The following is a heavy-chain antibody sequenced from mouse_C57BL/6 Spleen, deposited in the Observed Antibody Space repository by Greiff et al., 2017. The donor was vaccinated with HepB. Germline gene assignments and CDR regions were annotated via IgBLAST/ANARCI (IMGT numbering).Heavy chain of an antibody. CDR2: ISGGGGNT. Sequence: DVQLQESGGGLVKPGGSLKLSCAASGFTFSSYTMSWVRQTPEKRLEWVATISGGGGNTYYPDSVKGRFTISRDNAKNTLYLQMSSLRSEDTALYYCALWLRYAMDYWGQGTSVTVSS. CDR1: GFTFSSYT. J-gene: IGHJ4*01. V-gene: IGHV5-9*01. D-gene: IGHD2-2*01. CDR3: ALWLRYAMDY.